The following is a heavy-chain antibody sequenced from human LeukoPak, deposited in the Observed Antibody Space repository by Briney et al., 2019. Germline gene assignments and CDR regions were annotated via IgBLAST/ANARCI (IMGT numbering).Heavy chain of an antibody. CDR1: GFTFCNYW. CDR2: IKHDGSDK. CDR3: ARDTYYSDN. J-gene: IGHJ4*02. D-gene: IGHD3-16*01. V-gene: IGHV3-7*04. Sequence: GGSLRLSCAASGFTFCNYWMTWVRQAPGKGLEWVANIKHDGSDKYYVDSVKGRFTISRDNAKNSLYLQLNSLRAEDTAVYYCARDTYYSDNWGQGTLVTVSS.